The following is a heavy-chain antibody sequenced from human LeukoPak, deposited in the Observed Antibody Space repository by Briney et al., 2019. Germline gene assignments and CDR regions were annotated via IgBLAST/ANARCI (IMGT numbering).Heavy chain of an antibody. J-gene: IGHJ6*03. V-gene: IGHV3-30*02. D-gene: IGHD2-2*01. CDR3: AKVIVVVPAAIFDYYYYMDV. CDR1: GFTFSSYG. Sequence: GGSLRLSCAASGFTFSSYGMHWVRQAPGKGLEWVAFIRYNGSNKYYADSVKGRFTISRENSKNMLYLQINSLRAEGTAVYYCAKVIVVVPAAIFDYYYYMDVWGKGTTVTVSS. CDR2: IRYNGSNK.